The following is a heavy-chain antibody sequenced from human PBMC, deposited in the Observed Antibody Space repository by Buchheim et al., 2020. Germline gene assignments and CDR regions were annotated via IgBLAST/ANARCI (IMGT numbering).Heavy chain of an antibody. CDR2: INQDGSEA. J-gene: IGHJ4*02. D-gene: IGHD5-24*01. CDR1: GFTLSSYW. Sequence: EVQLVESGGGLVQPGGSLRLSCGASGFTLSSYWLSWVRQAPGRGLEWVGNINQDGSEAYYVDSVKGRFSISSDNRKNSRSLKMSGLRVEDTAVYYCASPGTRDEYDFDYWGQGAL. CDR3: ASPGTRDEYDFDY. V-gene: IGHV3-7*02.